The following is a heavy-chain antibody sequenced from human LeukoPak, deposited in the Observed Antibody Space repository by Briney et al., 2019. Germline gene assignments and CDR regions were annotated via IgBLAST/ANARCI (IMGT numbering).Heavy chain of an antibody. D-gene: IGHD3-22*01. CDR1: GGTFSSYA. CDR3: ARGGITMIVSSRFDP. V-gene: IGHV1-8*02. J-gene: IGHJ5*02. Sequence: ASVKVSCKASGGTFSSYAISWVRQAPGQGLEWMGWMNPNSGNTGYAQKFQGRVTMTRNTSISTAYMELSSLRSEDTAVYYCARGGITMIVSSRFDPWGQGTLVTVSS. CDR2: MNPNSGNT.